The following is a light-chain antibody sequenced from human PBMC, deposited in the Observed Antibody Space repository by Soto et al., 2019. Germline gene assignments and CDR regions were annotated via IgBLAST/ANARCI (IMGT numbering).Light chain of an antibody. J-gene: IGKJ4*01. CDR3: QQRSNWPLT. CDR1: QSVRSY. Sequence: EIVLTQSPATLSLSPGERATLSCRASQSVRSYLAWYQQKPGQAPRLLIYDASNRATGIPARFSGSGSGTEFTLTISSLEPEDFAVYYCQQRSNWPLTFGGETKVEIK. CDR2: DAS. V-gene: IGKV3-11*01.